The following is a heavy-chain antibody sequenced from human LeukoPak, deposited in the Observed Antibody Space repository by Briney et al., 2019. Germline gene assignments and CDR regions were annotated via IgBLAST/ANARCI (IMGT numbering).Heavy chain of an antibody. J-gene: IGHJ6*03. CDR1: GYTFTSYA. D-gene: IGHD3-22*01. CDR3: ARALTFDSSGYYPDYYYYYYMDV. V-gene: IGHV7-4-1*02. Sequence: GASVKVSCKASGYTFTSYAMNWVRQAPGQGLEWMGWINTNTGNPTYAQGFTGRFVFSLDTSVSTAYLQISSLKAEDTAVYYCARALTFDSSGYYPDYYYYYYMDVWGKGTTVTVSS. CDR2: INTNTGNP.